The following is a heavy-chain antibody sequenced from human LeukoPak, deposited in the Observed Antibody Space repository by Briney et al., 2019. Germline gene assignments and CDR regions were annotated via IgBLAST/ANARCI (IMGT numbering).Heavy chain of an antibody. CDR1: GLTFGDYA. D-gene: IGHD1-1*01. Sequence: GGSLRLSCAASGLTFGDYAMHWVRQAPGKGLEWVSGITWNSGIIGYADSVKGRFTISRDNAKYSLYLQMNSLRAEDMAFYYCAAGDDFGIDYWGQGSLVTISS. CDR2: ITWNSGII. J-gene: IGHJ4*02. V-gene: IGHV3-9*03. CDR3: AAGDDFGIDY.